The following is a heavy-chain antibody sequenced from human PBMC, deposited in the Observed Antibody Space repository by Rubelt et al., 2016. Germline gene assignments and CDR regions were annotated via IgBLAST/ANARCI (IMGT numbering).Heavy chain of an antibody. J-gene: IGHJ4*02. CDR1: GYTFTSYG. CDR3: ARYYYDSSGYVYFDY. V-gene: IGHV1-18*01. D-gene: IGHD3-22*01. CDR2: ISAYNGNT. Sequence: QVQLVQSGAEVKKPGASVKVSCKASGYTFTSYGISWVRQAPGQGLEWMGWISAYNGNTNYAQKFQGRVTITRDTSASTAYMELSSLRSEDTAVYYCARYYYDSSGYVYFDYWGQGTLVTVSS.